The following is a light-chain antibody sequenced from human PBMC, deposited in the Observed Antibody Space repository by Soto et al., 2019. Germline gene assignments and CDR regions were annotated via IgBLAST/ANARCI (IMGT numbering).Light chain of an antibody. J-gene: IGKJ1*01. V-gene: IGKV1-5*03. CDR1: QTVSXL. CDR2: KAS. Sequence: DVQMTQSPSTLSRSLGARVPITCRVSQTVSXLLAWYQQKPGKAPKLLIYKASTLKSGVPSRFSGSGSGTEFTLTISSLQPDDFATYYCQHYNSYSEAFGHGAKVDIK. CDR3: QHYNSYSEA.